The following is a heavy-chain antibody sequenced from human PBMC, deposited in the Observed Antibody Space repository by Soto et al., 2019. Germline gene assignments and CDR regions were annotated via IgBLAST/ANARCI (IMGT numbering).Heavy chain of an antibody. CDR2: IYSGGNT. CDR3: ARGSIAVAGYFNY. D-gene: IGHD6-19*01. V-gene: IGHV3-53*01. Sequence: PGGSLRLSCAASGFTVSSNYMSWVRQAPGKGLEWVSVIYSGGNTFYADSMKGRFTISRDNSKNTLYLQMNSLRAEDTAVYHCARGSIAVAGYFNYWGQGTLVTVSS. J-gene: IGHJ4*02. CDR1: GFTVSSNY.